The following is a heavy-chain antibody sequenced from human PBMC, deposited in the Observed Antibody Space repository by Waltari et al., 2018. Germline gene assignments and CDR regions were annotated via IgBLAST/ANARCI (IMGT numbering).Heavy chain of an antibody. V-gene: IGHV3-23*01. Sequence: EVQLLESGGGLVQPGGSLRFSCAASGFTFSTYVMNWVRQAPGKGLEWVSSISDAGGIINYADAVKGRFIISRDNSKNTLYLQMNSLRADDTAVYYCARGSGVDSWGQGTLVTISS. CDR1: GFTFSTYV. J-gene: IGHJ4*02. D-gene: IGHD7-27*01. CDR2: ISDAGGII. CDR3: ARGSGVDS.